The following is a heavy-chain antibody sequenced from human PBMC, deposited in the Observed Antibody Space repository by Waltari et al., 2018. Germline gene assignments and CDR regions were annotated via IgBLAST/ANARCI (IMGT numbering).Heavy chain of an antibody. CDR3: AQGRGYSYGGDY. D-gene: IGHD5-18*01. CDR2: IIPIFGTA. J-gene: IGHJ4*02. Sequence: QVQLVQSGAEVKKPGSSVKVSCKASGRPCSSYPRCWLRPAPGQGLGWMGGIIPIFGTANYAQKFQGRVTITADESTSTAYMELSSLRSEDTAVYYCAQGRGYSYGGDYWGQGTLVTVSS. CDR1: GRPCSSYP. V-gene: IGHV1-69*12.